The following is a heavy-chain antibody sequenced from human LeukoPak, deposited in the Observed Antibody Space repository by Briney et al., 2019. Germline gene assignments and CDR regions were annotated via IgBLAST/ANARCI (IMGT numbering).Heavy chain of an antibody. D-gene: IGHD4-17*01. CDR3: ARIDYGDLSDY. Sequence: SETLSLTCAVYGGSFSGYYWSWIRQPPGKGLEWTGEINHSGSTNYNPSLKSRVTISVDTSKNQFSLKLSSVTAADTAVYYCARIDYGDLSDYWGQGTLVTVSS. J-gene: IGHJ4*02. CDR1: GGSFSGYY. V-gene: IGHV4-34*01. CDR2: INHSGST.